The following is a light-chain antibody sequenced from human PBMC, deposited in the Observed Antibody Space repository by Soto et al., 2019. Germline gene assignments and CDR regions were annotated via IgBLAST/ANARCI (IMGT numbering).Light chain of an antibody. V-gene: IGKV1-5*01. J-gene: IGKJ1*01. CDR1: QSISSW. CDR3: QQYNSYWT. CDR2: DAS. Sequence: QMTQSPSTLSASVGDRVTITCRASQSISSWLAWYQQKPGKAPKLLIYDASSLESGVPSRFSGSGSGTEFTLTISSLQPDDFATYYCQQYNSYWTFGQGTKV.